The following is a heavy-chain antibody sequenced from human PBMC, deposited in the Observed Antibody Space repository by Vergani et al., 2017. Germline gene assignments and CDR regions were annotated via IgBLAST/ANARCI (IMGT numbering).Heavy chain of an antibody. D-gene: IGHD1-14*01. J-gene: IGHJ3*02. CDR3: ATDLNKLHNRITDPDAFDI. CDR1: GYTLTDLS. Sequence: QVQLVQSGAEVKKPGASVKVSCKVSGYTLTDLSMHWVRQAPGKGLEWMGGFDPEDGETIYAQKFQGRVTMTEDTSTDTAYMELSSLRSEDTAVYYCATDLNKLHNRITDPDAFDIWGQGTMVTVSS. CDR2: FDPEDGET. V-gene: IGHV1-24*01.